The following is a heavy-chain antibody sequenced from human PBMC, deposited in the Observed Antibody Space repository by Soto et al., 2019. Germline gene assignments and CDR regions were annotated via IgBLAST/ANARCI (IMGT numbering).Heavy chain of an antibody. CDR1: GFTFDDYA. J-gene: IGHJ4*02. CDR3: AKASSTTNFSYFDY. CDR2: ISWNSGNI. D-gene: IGHD2-2*01. V-gene: IGHV3-9*01. Sequence: VQRVESGGGLIQPGRSLRLSCGASGFTFDDYAMHWVRQAPGKGLEWVSSISWNSGNIGYADSVKGRFIISRDNAKNSLYLQMNSLRPEDTALYYCAKASSTTNFSYFDYWGQGTLVTVSS.